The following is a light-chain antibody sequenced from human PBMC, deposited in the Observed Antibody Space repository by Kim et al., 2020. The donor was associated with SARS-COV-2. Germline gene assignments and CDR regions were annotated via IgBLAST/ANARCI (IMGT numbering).Light chain of an antibody. Sequence: EIVLTQSPGTLSLSPGERVTLSCRASQAIDMNFLAWYQQKPGQAPRLLIYGTITRATGIPDRFRGSGSGTDFTLTISRLEPEDFAVYYCQQDETSSWTFGQGTKVDIK. CDR2: GTI. V-gene: IGKV3-20*01. J-gene: IGKJ1*01. CDR1: QAIDMNF. CDR3: QQDETSSWT.